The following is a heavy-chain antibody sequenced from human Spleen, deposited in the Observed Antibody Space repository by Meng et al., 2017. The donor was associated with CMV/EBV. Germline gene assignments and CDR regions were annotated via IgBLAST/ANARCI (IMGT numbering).Heavy chain of an antibody. D-gene: IGHD2-15*01. Sequence: SQTLSLTCAISGDIVSSNSAAWNWIRQSPSGGLEWLGRTYYRSKWSKWFTDYAISVKSRITINPDTSSKNQFSLQLNSVTPEDTAVYYCARQFSGGFGIWGQGTMVTVSS. CDR3: ARQFSGGFGI. J-gene: IGHJ3*02. CDR2: TYYRSKWSKWFT. CDR1: GDIVSSNSAA. V-gene: IGHV6-1*01.